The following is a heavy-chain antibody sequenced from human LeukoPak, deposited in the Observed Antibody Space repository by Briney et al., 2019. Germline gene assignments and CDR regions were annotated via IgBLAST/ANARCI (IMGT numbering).Heavy chain of an antibody. CDR3: AKDKGNWFDP. CDR1: GFTFSSYG. J-gene: IGHJ5*02. Sequence: GGSLRPSCAASGFTFSSYGMHWVRQAPGKGLEWVAVISYDGSNKYYADSVKGRFTISRDNSKNTLYLQMNSLRAEDTAVYYCAKDKGNWFDPWGQGTLVTVSS. V-gene: IGHV3-30*18. CDR2: ISYDGSNK.